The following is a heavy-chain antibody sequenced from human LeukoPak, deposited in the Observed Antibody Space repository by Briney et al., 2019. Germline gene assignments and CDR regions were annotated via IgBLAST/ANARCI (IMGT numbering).Heavy chain of an antibody. Sequence: GASVKVSCKASGYTFTGYYMHWVRQAPGQGLEWMGWINPNSGGTNYAQKFQGRVTMTRDTSISTAYMELSRLRSDDTAVYYCARDSVYYDILTGYPNWFDPWGQGTLVTVSS. D-gene: IGHD3-9*01. J-gene: IGHJ5*02. CDR3: ARDSVYYDILTGYPNWFDP. CDR2: INPNSGGT. V-gene: IGHV1-2*02. CDR1: GYTFTGYY.